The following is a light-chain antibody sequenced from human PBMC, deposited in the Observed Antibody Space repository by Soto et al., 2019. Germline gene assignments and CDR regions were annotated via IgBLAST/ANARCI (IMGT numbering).Light chain of an antibody. Sequence: QSALTQPASVSGSPGQSITISCTGTSSDVGGYHYVSWHQLLPGKAPKLILFEVSIRPSGVSYRFSGSKSGNTASLTISGLQAEDEADYFCSSYSISTAYLFGTGTKLTVL. V-gene: IGLV2-14*01. CDR2: EVS. J-gene: IGLJ1*01. CDR1: SSDVGGYHY. CDR3: SSYSISTAYL.